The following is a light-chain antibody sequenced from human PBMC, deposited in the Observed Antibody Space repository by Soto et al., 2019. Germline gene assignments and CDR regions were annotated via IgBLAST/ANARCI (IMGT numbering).Light chain of an antibody. CDR1: QSISSY. V-gene: IGKV1-39*01. Sequence: IQMTQFPTSLSASVGDRGTIPCRARQSISSYLNWYQQKPGKAPKLLIYAASSLQSGVPSRFSGSGSGTDFTLTISSLQPEDFATYYCQQSYSTPFTFGPGTKVDIK. J-gene: IGKJ3*01. CDR2: AAS. CDR3: QQSYSTPFT.